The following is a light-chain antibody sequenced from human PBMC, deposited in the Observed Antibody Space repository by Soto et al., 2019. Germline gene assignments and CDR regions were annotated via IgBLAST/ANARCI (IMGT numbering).Light chain of an antibody. CDR2: DAS. CDR1: QGIRSD. V-gene: IGKV1-6*01. J-gene: IGKJ4*01. Sequence: IHMTLSTSSLSASVGHRVTIACRASQGIRSDLGWYQQKPGKAPKLLIYDASTLQRGVPSRFSGSGSGTDFTLTISSLQTEDFATYYCLQDYSYPLTFGGGTKVDIK. CDR3: LQDYSYPLT.